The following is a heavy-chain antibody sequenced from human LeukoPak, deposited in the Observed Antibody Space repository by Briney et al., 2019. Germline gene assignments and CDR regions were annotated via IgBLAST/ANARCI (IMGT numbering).Heavy chain of an antibody. V-gene: IGHV3-7*04. D-gene: IGHD2-2*01. CDR2: IKQDGSEK. CDR3: ARVASGYCSSTSCYAGGGYYYYGMDV. J-gene: IGHJ6*02. Sequence: GGSLRLSCAASGFTFSSYWMSWVRQAPGKGLEWVANIKQDGSEKYYVDSVKGRFTISRDNAKNSLYLQMNSLRAEDTAVYYCARVASGYCSSTSCYAGGGYYYYGMDVWGQGTTVTVSS. CDR1: GFTFSSYW.